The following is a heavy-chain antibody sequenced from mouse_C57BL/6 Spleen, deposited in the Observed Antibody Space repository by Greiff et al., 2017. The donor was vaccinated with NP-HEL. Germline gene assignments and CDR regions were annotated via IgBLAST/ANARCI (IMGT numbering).Heavy chain of an antibody. J-gene: IGHJ4*01. CDR1: GFSLTSYG. CDR2: IWSGGST. V-gene: IGHV2-2*01. D-gene: IGHD2-1*01. Sequence: VHLVESGPGLVQPSQSLSITCTVSGFSLTSYGVHWVRQSPGKGLEWLGVIWSGGSTDYNAAFISRLSISKDNSKSQVFFKMNSLQADDTAIYYCARDPSYGNYRYYYAMDYWGQGTSVTVSS. CDR3: ARDPSYGNYRYYYAMDY.